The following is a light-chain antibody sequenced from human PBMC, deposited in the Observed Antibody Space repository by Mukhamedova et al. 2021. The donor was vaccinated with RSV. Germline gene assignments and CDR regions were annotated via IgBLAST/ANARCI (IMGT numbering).Light chain of an antibody. CDR3: QQSRSFPFT. Sequence: WYQRRVHGKAPKLLIYGAFNLETGVPSRFSGSGSGTDFTLTISSLQPDDFATYYCQQSRSFPFTFGPGTKVEI. CDR2: GAF. J-gene: IGKJ3*01. V-gene: IGKV1-12*02.